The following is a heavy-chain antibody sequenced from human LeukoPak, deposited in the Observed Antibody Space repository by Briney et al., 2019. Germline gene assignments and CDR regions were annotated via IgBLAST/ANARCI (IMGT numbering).Heavy chain of an antibody. D-gene: IGHD5-18*01. CDR2: IYSDGST. V-gene: IGHV3-53*01. CDR3: AKRGYSYGQFGY. CDR1: GFTVSSFY. J-gene: IGHJ4*02. Sequence: GGSLRLSCVASGFTVSSFYMTWVRQAPGRGLEWVSVIYSDGSTYYADSVKGRFTISRDNSKNTLYLQMNSLRAEDTAVYYCAKRGYSYGQFGYWGQGTLVTVSS.